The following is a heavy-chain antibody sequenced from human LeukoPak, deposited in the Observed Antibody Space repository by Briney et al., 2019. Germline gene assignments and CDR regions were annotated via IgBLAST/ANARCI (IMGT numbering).Heavy chain of an antibody. CDR2: ISSNGGST. J-gene: IGHJ4*02. V-gene: IGHV3-64*01. CDR3: ARSETPILWSGEFFDY. Sequence: GGSLRLSCAASGFTFSSYAMHWVRQAPGKGLEYVSAISSNGGSTYYANSVKGRFTISRDNSKNTLYLQMGSLRAEDMAVYYCARSETPILWSGEFFDYWGQGTLVTVSS. CDR1: GFTFSSYA. D-gene: IGHD3-10*01.